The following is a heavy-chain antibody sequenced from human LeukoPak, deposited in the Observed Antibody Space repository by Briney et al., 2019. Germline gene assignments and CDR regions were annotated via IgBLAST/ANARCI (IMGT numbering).Heavy chain of an antibody. CDR2: IYSGGST. D-gene: IGHD5-12*01. CDR3: ARAGSHRNSGYDY. CDR1: GFTVSSNY. V-gene: IGHV3-66*01. Sequence: GGSLRLSCAASGFTVSSNYMGWVRQAPGKGLEWVSVIYSGGSTYYADSVKGRFTISRDNSKNTLYLQMNSLRAEDTAVYYCARAGSHRNSGYDYWGQGILVTVSS. J-gene: IGHJ4*02.